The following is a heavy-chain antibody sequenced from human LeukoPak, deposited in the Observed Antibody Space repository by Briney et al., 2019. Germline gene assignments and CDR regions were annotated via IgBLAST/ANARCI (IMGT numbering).Heavy chain of an antibody. CDR1: GGSINSYY. J-gene: IGHJ3*02. CDR3: ARGRYCSADICSGGDAFDI. V-gene: IGHV4-4*07. D-gene: IGHD2-15*01. Sequence: SETLSLTCTVSGGSINSYYWSWIRQPAGKGLEWIGRIYTRGSTNYNPSLKSRVTMSVDTSKNQFSLKLSSVTAADTAVYYCARGRYCSADICSGGDAFDIWGQGTMVSVSS. CDR2: IYTRGST.